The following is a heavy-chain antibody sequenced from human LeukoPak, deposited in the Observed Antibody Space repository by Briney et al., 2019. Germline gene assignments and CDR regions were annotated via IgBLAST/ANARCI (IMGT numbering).Heavy chain of an antibody. J-gene: IGHJ1*01. CDR1: GLTFSNSW. Sequence: GGTLRLSCEASGLTFSNSWMHWVRQAPGKGLVWVSRINNEGTTISYADSVKGRFTISRDNAKNTLYLQMNSLRAEDTAVYYCARVSGLGMNEYYQHWGQGTLVTVAS. CDR2: INNEGTTI. CDR3: ARVSGLGMNEYYQH. D-gene: IGHD3-10*01. V-gene: IGHV3-74*01.